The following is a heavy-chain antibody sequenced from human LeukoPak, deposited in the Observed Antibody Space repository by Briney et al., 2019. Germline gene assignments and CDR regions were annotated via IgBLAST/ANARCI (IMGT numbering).Heavy chain of an antibody. J-gene: IGHJ4*02. CDR2: ISWDGGST. Sequence: PGGSLRLSCAASGFTFDDYAMHWVRQAPGKGLEWVSLISWDGGSTYYADSVKGRFTISRDNSKNSLYLQMNSLRAEDTALYYCAKEKRYFDWLHFDYWGQGTLVTVSS. CDR3: AKEKRYFDWLHFDY. V-gene: IGHV3-43D*03. D-gene: IGHD3-9*01. CDR1: GFTFDDYA.